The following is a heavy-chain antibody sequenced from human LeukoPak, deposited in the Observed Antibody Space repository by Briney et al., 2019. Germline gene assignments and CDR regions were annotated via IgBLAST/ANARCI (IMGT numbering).Heavy chain of an antibody. J-gene: IGHJ4*02. CDR1: GFTFSSYS. D-gene: IGHD6-19*01. V-gene: IGHV3-21*01. CDR2: ISSSSSYI. Sequence: GGSLRLSCAASGFTFSSYSMNWVRQAPGKGLEWVSSISSSSSYIYYADSVKGRFTISRGNAKNSLYLQMNSLRAEDTAVYYCARDHSGWSYYFDYWGQGTLVTVSS. CDR3: ARDHSGWSYYFDY.